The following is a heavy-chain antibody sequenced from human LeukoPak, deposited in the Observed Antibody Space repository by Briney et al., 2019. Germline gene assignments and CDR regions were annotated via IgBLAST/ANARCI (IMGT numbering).Heavy chain of an antibody. V-gene: IGHV3-23*01. CDR1: GFTFSSYA. D-gene: IGHD3-22*01. CDR2: ISGSGGST. Sequence: AGGSLRLSCAASGFTFSSYAMSWVRQAPGKGLEWVSAISGSGGSTYYADSVKGRFTISRDNSKNTPYLQMNSLRAEDTAVYYCAKDTTMIVTNNWFDPWGQGTLVTVSS. J-gene: IGHJ5*02. CDR3: AKDTTMIVTNNWFDP.